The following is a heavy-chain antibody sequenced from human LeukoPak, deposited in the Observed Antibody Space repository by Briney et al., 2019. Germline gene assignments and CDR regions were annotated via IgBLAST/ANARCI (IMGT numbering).Heavy chain of an antibody. CDR2: IYTSGST. CDR3: ATSTTTPDAFDI. J-gene: IGHJ3*02. CDR1: GGSISSGSYY. Sequence: PSQTLSLTCTVSGGSISSGSYYWSWIRQPAGKGLEWIGRIYTSGSTNYNPSLKSRVTISVDTSKNQFSLKLSSVTAADTAVYYCATSTTTPDAFDIWGQGTMVTVSS. D-gene: IGHD4-17*01. V-gene: IGHV4-61*02.